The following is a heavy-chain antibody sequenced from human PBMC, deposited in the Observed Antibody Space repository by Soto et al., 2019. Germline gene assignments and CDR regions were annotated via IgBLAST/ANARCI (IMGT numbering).Heavy chain of an antibody. V-gene: IGHV1-18*01. CDR3: AREEVVAANYYYGMAV. Sequence: ASVKVSCKASGYTFTCYGISWVRQAPGQGLEWMGWISAYNGNTNYAQKLQGRVTMTTDTSTSTAYMELRSLRSDDTAVYYCAREEVVAANYYYGMAVRGQGTTVTVSS. CDR1: GYTFTCYG. CDR2: ISAYNGNT. J-gene: IGHJ6*02. D-gene: IGHD2-15*01.